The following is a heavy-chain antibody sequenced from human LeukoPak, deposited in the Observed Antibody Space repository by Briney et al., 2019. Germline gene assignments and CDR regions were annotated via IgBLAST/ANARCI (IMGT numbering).Heavy chain of an antibody. J-gene: IGHJ4*02. V-gene: IGHV4-59*01. D-gene: IGHD3-22*01. CDR2: IYYSGST. CDR3: ANSNYDSSGYYPAWYFDY. CDR1: GGSISSYY. Sequence: SETLSLTCTVSGGSISSYYWSWIRQPPGKGLEWIGYIYYSGSTNYNPSLKSRVTISVDTSKNQFSLKLSSVTAADTAVYYCANSNYDSSGYYPAWYFDYWGQGTLVTVSS.